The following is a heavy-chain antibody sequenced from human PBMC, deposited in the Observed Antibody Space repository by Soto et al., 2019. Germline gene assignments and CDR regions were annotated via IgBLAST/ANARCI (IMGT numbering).Heavy chain of an antibody. CDR3: VRGGVSGRSPLFDC. J-gene: IGHJ4*02. D-gene: IGHD3-16*01. Sequence: SQTLSLTCAISGDSVSSNSAAWNWIRQSPSRGLEWLGRTYYRSHWYSDYAVSVKSRISINPDTSRNHFSLQLNSVTPEDTAVYYCVRGGVSGRSPLFDCWGQGILVTVSS. CDR2: TYYRSHWYS. V-gene: IGHV6-1*01. CDR1: GDSVSSNSAA.